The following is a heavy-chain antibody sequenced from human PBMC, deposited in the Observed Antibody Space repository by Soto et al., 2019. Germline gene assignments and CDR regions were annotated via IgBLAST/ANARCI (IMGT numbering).Heavy chain of an antibody. CDR1: GFTFSSYG. Sequence: GGSLRLSCAASGFTFSSYGMHWVRQAPGKGLEWVAVISYDGSNKYYADSVKGRFTISRDNSKNTLYLQMNSLRAEDTAVYYCAKEHQWADAFDIWGQGTMVTVSS. D-gene: IGHD2-8*01. J-gene: IGHJ3*02. CDR3: AKEHQWADAFDI. V-gene: IGHV3-30*18. CDR2: ISYDGSNK.